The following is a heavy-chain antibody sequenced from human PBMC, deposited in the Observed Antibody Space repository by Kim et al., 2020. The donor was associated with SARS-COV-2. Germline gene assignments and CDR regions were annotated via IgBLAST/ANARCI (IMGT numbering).Heavy chain of an antibody. D-gene: IGHD6-13*01. Sequence: ADSVKGRFTTSRDNSKNTLYLQINSLRAEDTAVYYCAKDKSSWRETGMDVWGQGTTVTVSS. J-gene: IGHJ6*02. V-gene: IGHV3-30*02. CDR3: AKDKSSWRETGMDV.